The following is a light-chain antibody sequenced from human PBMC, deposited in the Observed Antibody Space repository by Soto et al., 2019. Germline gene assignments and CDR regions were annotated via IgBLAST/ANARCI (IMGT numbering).Light chain of an antibody. V-gene: IGLV1-51*02. CDR2: ENN. J-gene: IGLJ3*02. CDR1: SSNIGRYS. Sequence: QSVLTQPPSVSAAPGQKVTISCSGSSSNIGRYSVSWYQQLPGSAPKLLIHENNKRPSGIPDRFSGSKSGTSATLGITGLQAGDEADYYCGAWDRSLTGGVFGGGTKLTVL. CDR3: GAWDRSLTGGV.